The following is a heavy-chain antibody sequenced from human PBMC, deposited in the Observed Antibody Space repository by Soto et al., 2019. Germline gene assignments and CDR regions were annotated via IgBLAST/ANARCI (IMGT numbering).Heavy chain of an antibody. CDR2: IGTSGHA. V-gene: IGHV3-13*01. D-gene: IGHD3-10*01. Sequence: EVQLVESGGGLVQAGGSLRLSCAASGFTFSGYGMHWVRQAAGESLEWVSVIGTSGHAFYAGSVKGRFTITREDAKNSVYLQMNSVRDGDTAVYYCARGGGFGEQHSDAFDIWGQGTMVTVSS. CDR3: ARGGGFGEQHSDAFDI. CDR1: GFTFSGYG. J-gene: IGHJ3*02.